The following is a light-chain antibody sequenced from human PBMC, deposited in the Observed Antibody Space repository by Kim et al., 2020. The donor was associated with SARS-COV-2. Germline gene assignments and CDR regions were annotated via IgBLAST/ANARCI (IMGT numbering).Light chain of an antibody. Sequence: ALGQTVRINRQGYYLRSYYASWYQQKPGQAPVLVIYDKNNRPSGIPDRFPGSSSGNTASLTITGAQAEDEADYYCNTRDSSGKHLVFGGGTKLTVL. CDR3: NTRDSSGKHLV. CDR1: YLRSYY. CDR2: DKN. V-gene: IGLV3-19*01. J-gene: IGLJ2*01.